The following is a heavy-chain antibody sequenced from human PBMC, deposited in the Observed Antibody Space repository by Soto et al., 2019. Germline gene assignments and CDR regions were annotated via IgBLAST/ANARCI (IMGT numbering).Heavy chain of an antibody. CDR2: IWYDGSNK. CDR3: ARDQSIAARGGVNYYYYYGMDV. D-gene: IGHD6-6*01. Sequence: GGSLRLSCAASGFTFSSYGMHWVRQAPGKGLEWVAVIWYDGSNKYYADSVKGRFTISRDNSKNTLYLQMNSLRAEDTAVYYCARDQSIAARGGVNYYYYYGMDVWGQGTTVTVSS. CDR1: GFTFSSYG. V-gene: IGHV3-33*01. J-gene: IGHJ6*02.